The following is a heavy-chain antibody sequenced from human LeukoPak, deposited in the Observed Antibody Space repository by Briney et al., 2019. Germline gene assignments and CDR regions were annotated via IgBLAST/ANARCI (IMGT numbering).Heavy chain of an antibody. Sequence: PTETLSLTCTVSAHSIIDDYRGSIRPPPGRRLGRIGYFYNRGKSTYNPSHMSRVTISTDTSKNHFSLKLNSATTADTAVYYCTRGDGWRIDYWGQGILVTVSS. V-gene: IGHV4-59*01. J-gene: IGHJ4*02. CDR2: FYNRGKS. CDR3: TRGDGWRIDY. D-gene: IGHD2-8*02. CDR1: AHSIIDDY.